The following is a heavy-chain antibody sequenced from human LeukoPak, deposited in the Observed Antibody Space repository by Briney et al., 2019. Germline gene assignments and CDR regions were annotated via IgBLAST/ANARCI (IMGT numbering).Heavy chain of an antibody. J-gene: IGHJ4*02. CDR1: GYTFTGYY. V-gene: IGHV1-2*02. Sequence: ASVKVSCKASGYTFTGYYIHWVRQAPGQGLEWMGWINPDSGDTSYSQNFQGRVTMTRDTSISTAYMALSRLRFDDTAGYYCTRGPTPYCSGGGCSQGDYWGQGTLVTVSS. D-gene: IGHD2-15*01. CDR2: INPDSGDT. CDR3: TRGPTPYCSGGGCSQGDY.